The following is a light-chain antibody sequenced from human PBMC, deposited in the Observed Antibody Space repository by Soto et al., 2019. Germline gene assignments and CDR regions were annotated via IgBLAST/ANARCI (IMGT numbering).Light chain of an antibody. Sequence: DVVMTQSPLSLPVTLGQPASISCRSSQSLVYSDGNTFLSWFQQRPGQSPRRLIYKVSYRDSGVPDRFSGSGSGTDFTLKISRVEAEDIGVYYCMQGTYWQYAFGQGTKLEIK. CDR1: QSLVYSDGNTF. CDR2: KVS. J-gene: IGKJ2*01. CDR3: MQGTYWQYA. V-gene: IGKV2-30*01.